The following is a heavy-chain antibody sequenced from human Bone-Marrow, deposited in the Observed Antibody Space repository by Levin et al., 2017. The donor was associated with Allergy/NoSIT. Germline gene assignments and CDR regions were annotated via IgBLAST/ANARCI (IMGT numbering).Heavy chain of an antibody. CDR3: ARDGGGYCSGGSRRRYYYYMDV. D-gene: IGHD2-15*01. J-gene: IGHJ6*03. CDR1: GYTFTSYA. CDR2: INTNTGNP. V-gene: IGHV7-4-1*02. Sequence: ASVKVSCKASGYTFTSYAMNWVRQAPGQGLEWMGWINTNTGNPTYAQGFTGRFVFSLDTSVSTAYLQISSLKAEDSAVYYCARDGGGYCSGGSRRRYYYYMDVWGKGTTVTVSS.